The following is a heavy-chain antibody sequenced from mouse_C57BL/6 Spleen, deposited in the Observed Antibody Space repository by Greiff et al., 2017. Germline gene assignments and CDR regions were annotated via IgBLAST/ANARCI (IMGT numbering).Heavy chain of an antibody. CDR2: INPNNGGT. Sequence: EVQLQQSGPELVKPGASVKISCKASGYTFTDYYMNWVKQSHGKSLEWIGDINPNNGGTSYNQKFKGKATLTVDKSSSTAYMELRSLTSEDSAVXYCAREGTVTSYWYFDVWGTGTTVTVSS. CDR3: AREGTVTSYWYFDV. J-gene: IGHJ1*03. D-gene: IGHD1-1*01. V-gene: IGHV1-26*01. CDR1: GYTFTDYY.